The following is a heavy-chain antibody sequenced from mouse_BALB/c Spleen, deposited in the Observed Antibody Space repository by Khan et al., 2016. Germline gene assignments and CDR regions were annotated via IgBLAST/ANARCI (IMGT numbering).Heavy chain of an antibody. V-gene: IGHV3-8*02. CDR2: ISYSGSP. CDR1: GYSIISGY. J-gene: IGHJ2*01. Sequence: MQLEESGPSLVKPSQTLSLTCSVTGYSIISGYWNWIRKFPGNKLEYMGYISYSGSPYYNPSLKSRSSITRDTSKNQYYLQLNSVTTADTATYFCARGGHSAYYFDYWRQGTPLTVSS. CDR3: ARGGHSAYYFDY.